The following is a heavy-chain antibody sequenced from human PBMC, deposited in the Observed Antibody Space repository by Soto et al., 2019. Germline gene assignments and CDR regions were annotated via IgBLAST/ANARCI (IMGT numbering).Heavy chain of an antibody. J-gene: IGHJ5*02. Sequence: ASVKVSCKAPGYTFTGYYMHWVRQAPGQGLEWMGWINPNSGGTNYAQKFQGRVTMTRDTSISTAYMELSRLRSVDAAVYYCAGLTTVTTKANWFDPWGQGTLVTVSS. CDR1: GYTFTGYY. CDR2: INPNSGGT. D-gene: IGHD4-17*01. V-gene: IGHV1-2*02. CDR3: AGLTTVTTKANWFDP.